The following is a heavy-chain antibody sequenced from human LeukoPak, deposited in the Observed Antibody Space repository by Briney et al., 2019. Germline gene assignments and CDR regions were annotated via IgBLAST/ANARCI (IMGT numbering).Heavy chain of an antibody. CDR1: GFTFSGAW. D-gene: IGHD7-27*01. V-gene: IGHV3-7*01. Sequence: GGSLRLSCTASGFTFSGAWMTWVRQAPGKGLEWVANIREDGTEKNYVDSVKGRFTISRDNAKNSLFLQMSSLRDDDTAIYYCARHVGISFWGQGTLVTVSP. CDR2: IREDGTEK. CDR3: ARHVGISF. J-gene: IGHJ4*02.